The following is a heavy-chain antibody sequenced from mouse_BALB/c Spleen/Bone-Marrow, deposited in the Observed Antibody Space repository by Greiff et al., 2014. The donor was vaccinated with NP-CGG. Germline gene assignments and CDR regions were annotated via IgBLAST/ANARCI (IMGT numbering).Heavy chain of an antibody. CDR1: GYTFTSYY. Sequence: VQLQESGAELVKPGASVKLSCKASGYTFTSYYMYWVKQRPGQGLEWIGEINPNNDGTNFNEKFKSKATLTVDKSSSTAYMQLSSLTSEDSAVYYCARAAYDPYVMDYWGQGTSVTVSS. D-gene: IGHD2-3*01. J-gene: IGHJ4*01. CDR2: INPNNDGT. V-gene: IGHV1S81*02. CDR3: ARAAYDPYVMDY.